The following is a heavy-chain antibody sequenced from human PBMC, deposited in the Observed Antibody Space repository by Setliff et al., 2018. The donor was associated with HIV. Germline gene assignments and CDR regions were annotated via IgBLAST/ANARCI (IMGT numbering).Heavy chain of an antibody. CDR2: IYHSGTP. J-gene: IGHJ3*01. Sequence: SETLSLTCADSGYSITSGYYWGWIRQPPGKGLEWIGYIYHSGTPHYNPSLKSRVTLSLDTSKNQFSLKLTSVTAADTAVYYCAKEGGLYFGMLIHDAIDLWGQGTMVTVSS. D-gene: IGHD3-3*01. CDR1: GYSITSGYY. V-gene: IGHV4-38-2*02. CDR3: AKEGGLYFGMLIHDAIDL.